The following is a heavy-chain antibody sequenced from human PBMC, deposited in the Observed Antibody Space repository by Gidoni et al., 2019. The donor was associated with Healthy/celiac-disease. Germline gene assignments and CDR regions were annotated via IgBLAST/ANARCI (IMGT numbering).Heavy chain of an antibody. D-gene: IGHD5-12*01. CDR3: ASPVDIVATITRFDY. Sequence: QVQLVESGGGVVQPGRSLRLYCAASGFPFRSYAMHWVRQAPGKGLERVAVISYDGSNKYYADSVKGRFTISRDNSKNTLYLQMNSLRAEDTAVYYCASPVDIVATITRFDYWGQGTLVTVSS. J-gene: IGHJ4*02. CDR1: GFPFRSYA. CDR2: ISYDGSNK. V-gene: IGHV3-30*04.